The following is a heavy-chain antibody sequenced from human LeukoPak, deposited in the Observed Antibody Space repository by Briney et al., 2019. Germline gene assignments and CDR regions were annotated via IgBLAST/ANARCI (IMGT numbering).Heavy chain of an antibody. Sequence: PGGPLRLSCAAPGFTFRSFVMNWVRQAPGKGPETVSSIGGSGCGTYYADSVKGRFTISRDNSKNTLYLLMTTLRGDDTAVYYCAKISGSGSSHSDSWGQGTLVTVSS. D-gene: IGHD3-10*01. CDR1: GFTFRSFV. CDR2: IGGSGCGT. CDR3: AKISGSGSSHSDS. V-gene: IGHV3-23*01. J-gene: IGHJ4*02.